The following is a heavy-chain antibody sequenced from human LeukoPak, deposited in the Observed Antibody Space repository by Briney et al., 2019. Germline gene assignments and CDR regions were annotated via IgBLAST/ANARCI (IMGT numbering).Heavy chain of an antibody. D-gene: IGHD6-13*01. Sequence: ASVTVSCKASGYTFTSYDINWVRQAPGQGLEWMGWMNPNSGNTDYAQKFQGRVTMTRNTSISTAYMELSSLRSEDTAVYYCARGSPGIAGGDYWGQGTLVTVSS. CDR3: ARGSPGIAGGDY. CDR1: GYTFTSYD. CDR2: MNPNSGNT. V-gene: IGHV1-8*01. J-gene: IGHJ4*02.